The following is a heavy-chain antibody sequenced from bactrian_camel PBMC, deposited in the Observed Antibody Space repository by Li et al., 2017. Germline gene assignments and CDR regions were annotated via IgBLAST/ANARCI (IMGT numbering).Heavy chain of an antibody. D-gene: IGHD3*01. CDR3: AAFPGKMADVQALCVRSFRFEFGY. Sequence: HVQLVESGGGSVQAGGSLKLSCEGSEYIFSNCGMAWYRQAPGQGSELVATFNHDAPPTYADFVKGRFTISRDNAQNTLYLEMNSLKPEDAAMYYCAAFPGKMADVQALCVRSFRFEFGYWGQGTQVTVS. J-gene: IGHJ6*01. V-gene: IGHV3S53*01. CDR1: EYIFSNCG. CDR2: FNHDAPP.